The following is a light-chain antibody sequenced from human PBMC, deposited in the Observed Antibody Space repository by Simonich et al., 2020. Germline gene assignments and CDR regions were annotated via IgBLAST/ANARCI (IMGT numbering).Light chain of an antibody. V-gene: IGKV3-20*01. CDR2: GAS. CDR3: QQYGSSPYT. CDR1: QSVSSSY. J-gene: IGKJ2*01. Sequence: EIVLTQSPGTLSLSPGERATLSCRASQSVSSSYLAWYQQEPGQVPRLLIYGASSRATGIPDRFSGSGSGTDFTLTISRLEPEDFAVYYCQQYGSSPYTFGQGTKLEIK.